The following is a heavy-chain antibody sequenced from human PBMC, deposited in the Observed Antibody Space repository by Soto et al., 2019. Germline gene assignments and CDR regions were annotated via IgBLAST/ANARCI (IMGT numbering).Heavy chain of an antibody. D-gene: IGHD2-21*02. V-gene: IGHV3-23*01. CDR2: ITDNGGSR. CDR1: GFTFTTYA. Sequence: EVQLLESGGGFLQPGGSLRLSCAASGFTFTTYAMSWVRQAPGKGLEWVSTITDNGGSRHYADSVKGRFTISRDNSWSTVYLQMNSLRAEDTAVYYCAKVVSVTAVLNDFDVWGQGTLVTVST. J-gene: IGHJ3*01. CDR3: AKVVSVTAVLNDFDV.